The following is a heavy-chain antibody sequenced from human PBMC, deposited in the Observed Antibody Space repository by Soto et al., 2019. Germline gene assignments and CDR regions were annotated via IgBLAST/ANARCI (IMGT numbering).Heavy chain of an antibody. CDR1: GYSFTSYW. J-gene: IGHJ3*02. D-gene: IGHD1-26*01. V-gene: IGHV5-51*01. CDR2: IYPGDSDT. Sequence: ASVKVSCKGSGYSFTSYWIGWVRQMSGKGLEWMGIIYPGDSDTRYSPSFQGQVTISADKSISTAYLQWSSLKASDTAMYYCARPVPGSYSAFDIWGQGTMVTVSS. CDR3: ARPVPGSYSAFDI.